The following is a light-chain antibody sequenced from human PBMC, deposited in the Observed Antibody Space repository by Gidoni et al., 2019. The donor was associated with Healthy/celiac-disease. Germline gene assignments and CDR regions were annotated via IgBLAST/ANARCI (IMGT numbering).Light chain of an antibody. CDR1: QSSSSY. CDR2: AAT. Sequence: DIQMTQSPSSLSASVGDRVPITCRASQSSSSYLNWYQQKPGKAPKLLIYAATSLQSGVPSRFSGSGSGTDFTLTISSLQPEDCATYDCQQSYSTPYSFGQGTKLEIK. J-gene: IGKJ2*03. V-gene: IGKV1-39*01. CDR3: QQSYSTPYS.